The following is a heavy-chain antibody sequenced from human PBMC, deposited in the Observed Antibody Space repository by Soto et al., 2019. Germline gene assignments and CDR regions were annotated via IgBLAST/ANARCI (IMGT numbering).Heavy chain of an antibody. J-gene: IGHJ3*02. CDR1: GLTFDDYA. Sequence: CAASGLTFDDYAVHWVRQAPGKGLEWVSGISWNSGSIGYADSVKGRFTISRDNAKNSLYLQMNSLRAEDTALYYCAKGYCSSTSCPVPFDIWGQGTMVTVSS. CDR3: AKGYCSSTSCPVPFDI. V-gene: IGHV3-9*01. CDR2: ISWNSGSI. D-gene: IGHD2-2*01.